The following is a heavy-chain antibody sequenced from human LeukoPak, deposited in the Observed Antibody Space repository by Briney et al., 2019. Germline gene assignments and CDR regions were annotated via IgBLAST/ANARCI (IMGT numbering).Heavy chain of an antibody. CDR2: IVPIFGTA. D-gene: IGHD2-15*01. V-gene: IGHV1-69*06. CDR1: GGTFSNYA. J-gene: IGHJ6*03. Sequence: GASVKVSCKASGGTFSNYAISWVRQAPGQGLEWMGGIVPIFGTANYAQKFRGRVTITADKSTRTAYMELSSLRSEDTAVYYCARDSWIVRSAYYYMDVWGKGTTVTVSS. CDR3: ARDSWIVRSAYYYMDV.